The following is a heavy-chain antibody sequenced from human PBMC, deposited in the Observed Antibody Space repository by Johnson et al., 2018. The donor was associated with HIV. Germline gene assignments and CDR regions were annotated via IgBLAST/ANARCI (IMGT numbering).Heavy chain of an antibody. CDR3: ARDRRNRQWQRLDAFDI. CDR2: INWNGATP. Sequence: EVQLVESGGGVARPGGSLRLSCEASGFSFDEYDMSWVRQAPGKGLEWVSGINWNGATPGSADSVKCRFTISRDNAKNSLHLQMNSLRAEDTAFYYCARDRRNRQWQRLDAFDIWGQGTMVIVSS. V-gene: IGHV3-20*04. D-gene: IGHD6-19*01. J-gene: IGHJ3*02. CDR1: GFSFDEYD.